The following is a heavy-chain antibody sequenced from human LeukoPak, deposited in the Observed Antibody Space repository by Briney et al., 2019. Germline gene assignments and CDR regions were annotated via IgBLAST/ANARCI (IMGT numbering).Heavy chain of an antibody. D-gene: IGHD3-22*01. CDR3: ARSSVVVIDFDY. J-gene: IGHJ4*02. CDR2: ISSSGSTI. V-gene: IGHV3-48*03. CDR1: GFTFNSYE. Sequence: GGSLRLSCAASGFTFNSYEMNWVRQAPGKGLEWVSYISSSGSTIYYADSVKGRFTISRDNAKNSLYLQMNSLRAEDTAVYYCARSSVVVIDFDYWGQGTLVTVSS.